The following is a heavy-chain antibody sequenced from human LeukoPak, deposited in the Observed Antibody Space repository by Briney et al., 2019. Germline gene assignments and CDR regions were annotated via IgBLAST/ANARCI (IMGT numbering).Heavy chain of an antibody. Sequence: GGTLRLSCAVSGFTFSSYGMSWVRQAPGKGLEWVSAISSSGGSTYYADSVKGRFTISRDNSKNTLYVQMNSLRVEDTAVYYCAKGKGAYCDGDCSSRIFDYWGQGTLVTVSS. J-gene: IGHJ4*02. V-gene: IGHV3-23*01. CDR1: GFTFSSYG. CDR3: AKGKGAYCDGDCSSRIFDY. CDR2: ISSSGGST. D-gene: IGHD2-21*02.